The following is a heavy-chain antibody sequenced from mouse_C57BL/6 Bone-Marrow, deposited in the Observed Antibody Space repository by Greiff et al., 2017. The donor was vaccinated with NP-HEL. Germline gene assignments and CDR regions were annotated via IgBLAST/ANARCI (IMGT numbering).Heavy chain of an antibody. CDR3: ARASSGWRRDY. CDR2: IYPRSGNT. V-gene: IGHV1-81*01. J-gene: IGHJ2*01. CDR1: GYTFTSYG. Sequence: QVQLQQSGAELARPGASVKLSCKASGYTFTSYGISWVKQRTGQGLEWIGEIYPRSGNTYYNEKFKGKATLTADKSSSTAYMELRSLTSEDAAVYFCARASSGWRRDYWGQGTTLTVSS. D-gene: IGHD3-2*02.